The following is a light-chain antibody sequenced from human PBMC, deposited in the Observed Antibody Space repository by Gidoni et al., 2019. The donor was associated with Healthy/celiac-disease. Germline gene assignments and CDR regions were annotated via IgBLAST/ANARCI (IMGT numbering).Light chain of an antibody. CDR3: QQYGSSPT. V-gene: IGKV3-20*01. CDR2: GAS. Sequence: EIVLTQSPGPLSWSPGERATLSCRARQSVSSSYLAWYQQKPGQAPRLLIYGASSRATGIPDRFSGSGSGTDFTLTISRLEPEDFAVYYCQQYGSSPTFGQGTKVEIK. J-gene: IGKJ1*01. CDR1: QSVSSSY.